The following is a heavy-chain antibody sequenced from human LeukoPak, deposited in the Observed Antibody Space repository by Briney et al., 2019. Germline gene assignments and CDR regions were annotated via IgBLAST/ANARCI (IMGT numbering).Heavy chain of an antibody. CDR1: GFTFSSYA. Sequence: GGSLRLSCAASGFTFSSYAMSWVRQAPGKGLEWVSAISGSGGSTYYADSVKGRFTNSKDNSKNTLYLQMNSLRAEDTAVYYCAKDRDEMVATATSLLWDYWGQGTLVTVSS. V-gene: IGHV3-23*01. D-gene: IGHD4-11*01. J-gene: IGHJ4*02. CDR2: ISGSGGST. CDR3: AKDRDEMVATATSLLWDY.